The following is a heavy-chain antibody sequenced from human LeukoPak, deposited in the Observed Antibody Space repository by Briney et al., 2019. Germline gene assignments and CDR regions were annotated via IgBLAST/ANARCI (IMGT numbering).Heavy chain of an antibody. J-gene: IGHJ3*02. CDR3: ARDAPLVVLSRNAFDI. V-gene: IGHV1-18*01. Sequence: AASVKVSCKASGYSFSSYGISWVRQAPGQGLEWMGWISAYNGKSNFAQNLQGRVTMTTDRSTNTAFMELRNLKSDDTAVYYCARDAPLVVLSRNAFDIWGQGTMVTVSS. D-gene: IGHD3-22*01. CDR2: ISAYNGKS. CDR1: GYSFSSYG.